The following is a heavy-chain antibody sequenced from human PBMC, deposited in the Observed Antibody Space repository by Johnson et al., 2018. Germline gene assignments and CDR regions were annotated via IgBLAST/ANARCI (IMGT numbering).Heavy chain of an antibody. CDR1: GFTFDDYA. CDR3: AKDSGWYSPLDV. J-gene: IGHJ6*02. D-gene: IGHD6-19*01. V-gene: IGHV3-9*01. Sequence: EVQLVESGGGLVQPGRSLRLSCAASGFTFDDYAMHWVRQAPGKGLEWVSGISWNSGSIGYADSVKGRFTISRDNAKNSLYLQMNSLRAEDTALYYCAKDSGWYSPLDVWGQGTTVTVSS. CDR2: ISWNSGSI.